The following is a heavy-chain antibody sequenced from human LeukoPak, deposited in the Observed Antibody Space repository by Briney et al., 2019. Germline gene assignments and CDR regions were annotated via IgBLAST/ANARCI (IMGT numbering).Heavy chain of an antibody. D-gene: IGHD6-13*01. V-gene: IGHV4-39*07. Sequence: SETLSLTCTVSGGSISSSRYYWGWIRQPPGKGLECIGTIYHSGSTYYNPSLKSRVTISVDTSKNQFSLKLNSVTAADTAVYYCARIYSSSWFLNWFDPWGQGTLVTVSS. CDR2: IYHSGST. J-gene: IGHJ5*02. CDR3: ARIYSSSWFLNWFDP. CDR1: GGSISSSRYY.